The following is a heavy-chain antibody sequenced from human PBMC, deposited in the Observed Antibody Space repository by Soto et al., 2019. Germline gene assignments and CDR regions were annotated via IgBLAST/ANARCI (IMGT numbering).Heavy chain of an antibody. CDR2: IIPIFGTA. CDR3: ARGSSIAARPLFKHFDY. D-gene: IGHD6-6*01. V-gene: IGHV1-69*13. Sequence: SVKVSCKASGGTFSSYAISWVRQAPGQGLEWMGGIIPIFGTANYAQKFQGRVTITADESTSTAYMELSSLRSEDTAVYYCARGSSIAARPLFKHFDYWGQGTLVTVSS. CDR1: GGTFSSYA. J-gene: IGHJ4*02.